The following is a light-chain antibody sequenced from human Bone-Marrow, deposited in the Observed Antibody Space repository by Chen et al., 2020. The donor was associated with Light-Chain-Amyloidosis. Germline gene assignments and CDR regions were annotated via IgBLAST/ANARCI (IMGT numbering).Light chain of an antibody. Sequence: SYELTQPPSVSVSPGQTARITCSGDDLPTKYAYWYQQKPGQAPVLVIHRDTERPSGISERFSCSSSGTTATLTISGVQAEDEDDYHCQSADSSGTYEVIFGGGTKLTVL. CDR3: QSADSSGTYEVI. CDR1: DLPTKY. CDR2: RDT. V-gene: IGLV3-25*03. J-gene: IGLJ2*01.